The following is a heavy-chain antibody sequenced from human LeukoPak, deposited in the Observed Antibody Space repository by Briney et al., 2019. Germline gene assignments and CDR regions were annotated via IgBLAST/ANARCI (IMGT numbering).Heavy chain of an antibody. CDR2: IYYSGST. D-gene: IGHD6-13*01. CDR3: ARGAVIAAADEYYYGMDV. V-gene: IGHV4-59*01. CDR1: GGSISSYY. Sequence: SETLSLTCTVSGGSISSYYWSWIRQPPGKGLQWIGYIYYSGSTNYNPSLKSRVTISVDTSKNQFSLKLSSVTAADTAVYYCARGAVIAAADEYYYGMDVWGQGTAVTVSS. J-gene: IGHJ6*02.